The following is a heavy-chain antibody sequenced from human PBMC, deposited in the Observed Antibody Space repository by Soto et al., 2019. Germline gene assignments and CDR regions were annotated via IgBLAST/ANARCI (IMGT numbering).Heavy chain of an antibody. CDR2: TYYRSKWYN. D-gene: IGHD2-2*01. CDR1: GDSVSSNSAA. CDR3: ARDIGWLGQLLFWGWFDP. Sequence: SQTLSLTCVISGDSVSSNSAAWNWIRQSPSRGLEWLGRTYYRSKWYNDYAVSVKSRITINPDTSKNQFSLQLNSVTPEDTAVYYCARDIGWLGQLLFWGWFDPWGQGTLVTAPQ. V-gene: IGHV6-1*01. J-gene: IGHJ5*02.